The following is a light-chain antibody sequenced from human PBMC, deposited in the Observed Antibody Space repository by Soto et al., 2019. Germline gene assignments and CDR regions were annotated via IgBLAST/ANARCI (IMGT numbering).Light chain of an antibody. V-gene: IGLV2-14*01. CDR3: GSYTTYRPHV. CDR1: SSDIGNYNS. J-gene: IGLJ1*01. Sequence: QSVLTQPASMSGSPGQSITIPCTGTSSDIGNYNSVSWYQQHPGKAPKLIIFEVTNRPSGVSDRFSGSKSGNTASLTISGLQADDEADYYCGSYTTYRPHVFGSGTKLTVL. CDR2: EVT.